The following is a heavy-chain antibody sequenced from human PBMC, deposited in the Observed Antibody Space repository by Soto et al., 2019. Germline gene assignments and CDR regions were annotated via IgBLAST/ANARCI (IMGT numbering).Heavy chain of an antibody. Sequence: SETLSLTCTVSGGSIKSGSYYWAWIRQPPGKGLERIGSIYYSGRAYSNPSLKSRVTISVDTSRNQLSLKLSSVTAADTAVFYCARQEGLNWNDAFVDNWGQGTLVTVSS. CDR2: IYYSGRA. V-gene: IGHV4-39*01. D-gene: IGHD1-1*01. CDR1: GGSIKSGSYY. CDR3: ARQEGLNWNDAFVDN. J-gene: IGHJ4*02.